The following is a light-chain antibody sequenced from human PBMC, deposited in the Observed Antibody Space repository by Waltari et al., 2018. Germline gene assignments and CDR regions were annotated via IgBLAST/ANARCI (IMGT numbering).Light chain of an antibody. CDR2: KAS. Sequence: IQVTQSPSTLSASVGDRVTITCRASQSIDVWLAWHQQKPGKAPRLLNYKASYLESGVPSSFSGSAAGTASPLTISSLQADDFATYYCLQYNSYTWTFGQGTTVEIK. CDR3: LQYNSYTWT. V-gene: IGKV1-5*03. J-gene: IGKJ1*01. CDR1: QSIDVW.